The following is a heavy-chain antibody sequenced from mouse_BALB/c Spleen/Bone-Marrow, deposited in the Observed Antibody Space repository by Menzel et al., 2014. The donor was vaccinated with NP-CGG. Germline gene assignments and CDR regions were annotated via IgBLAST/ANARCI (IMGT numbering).Heavy chain of an antibody. CDR2: INPNSRTI. CDR1: GFELSRYW. Sequence: EVQLQQSGGGLVQPGGSLKLSCTASGFELSRYWMRWVRQAPGKGLEWIGAINPNSRTINSTPSLKERFLITRDNDNNTRLLKISKVRSEDTAIYFGARGGYYGWLVYWGQGTLVTVSA. V-gene: IGHV4-1*02. CDR3: ARGGYYGWLVY. J-gene: IGHJ3*01. D-gene: IGHD2-3*01.